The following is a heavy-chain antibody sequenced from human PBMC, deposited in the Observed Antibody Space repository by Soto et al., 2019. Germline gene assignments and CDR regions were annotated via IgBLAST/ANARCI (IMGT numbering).Heavy chain of an antibody. J-gene: IGHJ6*02. V-gene: IGHV3-23*01. CDR3: AKVRYCSSTSCYWSMTYYYYGMDV. CDR1: GFTFSSYA. Sequence: GGSLRLSCAASGFTFSSYAMSWVRQAPGKGLEWVSSISGSGGSTYYADSVKGRFTISRDNSKNTLYLQMNSLRAEDTAVYYCAKVRYCSSTSCYWSMTYYYYGMDVWGQGTTVTVSS. D-gene: IGHD2-2*01. CDR2: ISGSGGST.